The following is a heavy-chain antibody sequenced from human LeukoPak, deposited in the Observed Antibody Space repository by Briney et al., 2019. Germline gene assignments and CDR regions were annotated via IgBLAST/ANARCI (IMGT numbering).Heavy chain of an antibody. CDR2: IYSGGST. CDR3: ARDLEVLGLTGTTGLLGY. J-gene: IGHJ4*02. V-gene: IGHV3-66*01. Sequence: GGSLRLSCAASGFTVSSNYMSWVRQAPGKGLEWVSVIYSGGSTYYADSVKGRFTISRDNSKNTLYLQMNSLRAEDTAVYYCARDLEVLGLTGTTGLLGYWGQGTLVTVSS. D-gene: IGHD1-20*01. CDR1: GFTVSSNY.